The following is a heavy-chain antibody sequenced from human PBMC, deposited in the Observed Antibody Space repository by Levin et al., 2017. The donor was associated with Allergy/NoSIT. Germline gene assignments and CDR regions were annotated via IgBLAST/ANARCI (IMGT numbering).Heavy chain of an antibody. D-gene: IGHD1-26*01. Sequence: SGPTLVKPTQTLTLTCTFSGFSLSTSGRCVSWIRQPPGKALDCLSLLSFSSALYYRTSLKTRLTISKDTSNNQVLLTMTNMDPVDTATYYCARMVAKTSGRQVYFDSWGQGTLVTVSS. CDR2: LSFSSAL. V-gene: IGHV2-70*01. J-gene: IGHJ4*02. CDR1: GFSLSTSGRC. CDR3: ARMVAKTSGRQVYFDS.